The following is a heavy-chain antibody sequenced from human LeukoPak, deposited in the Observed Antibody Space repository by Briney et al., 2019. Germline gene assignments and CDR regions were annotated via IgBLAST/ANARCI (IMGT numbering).Heavy chain of an antibody. D-gene: IGHD6-13*01. CDR1: GFTFSSYS. V-gene: IGHV3-48*04. Sequence: GGSLRLSCAASGFTFSSYSMNWVRQAPGKGLEWVSYISSSASNSIYYADSVKGRFTISRDNTKNSLYLQMNSLRAEDTAVYYCARAGRSSWFDTLDIWGQGTMVTVSS. CDR2: ISSSASNSI. J-gene: IGHJ3*02. CDR3: ARAGRSSWFDTLDI.